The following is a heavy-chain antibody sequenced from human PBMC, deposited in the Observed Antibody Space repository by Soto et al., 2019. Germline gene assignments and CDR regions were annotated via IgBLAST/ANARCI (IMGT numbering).Heavy chain of an antibody. V-gene: IGHV4-61*01. J-gene: IGHJ3*02. D-gene: IGHD4-17*01. CDR2: IYYSGST. CDR3: ARDLLRDAFDI. CDR1: GGSVSSGSYY. Sequence: PSETLSLTCTVSGGSVSSGSYYWSWIRQPSGKGLEWIGYIYYSGSTNYNPSLKSRVTISVDTSKNQFSLKLSSVTAADTAVYYCARDLLRDAFDIWGQGTMVTVSS.